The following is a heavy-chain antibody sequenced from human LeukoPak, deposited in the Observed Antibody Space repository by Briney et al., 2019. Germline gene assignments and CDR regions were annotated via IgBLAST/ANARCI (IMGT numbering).Heavy chain of an antibody. CDR2: MYYSGSP. V-gene: IGHV4-34*01. CDR1: GGSFSGYY. Sequence: SETLSLTCAVYGGSFSGYYWSWIRQPPGKGLEWIGNMYYSGSPYHNPSLKSRVTISVDTSKNQFSLKLNSVTASDTAVYYCVRSTTVTTWFDYWGQGTLVTVSS. CDR3: VRSTTVTTWFDY. D-gene: IGHD4-11*01. J-gene: IGHJ5*01.